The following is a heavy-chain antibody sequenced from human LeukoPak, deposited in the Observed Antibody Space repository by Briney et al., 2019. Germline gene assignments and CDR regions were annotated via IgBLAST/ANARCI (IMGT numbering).Heavy chain of an antibody. CDR3: AKENYDFSKTGTNNWFDP. J-gene: IGHJ5*02. D-gene: IGHD3-3*01. CDR2: IWYDGSNK. V-gene: IGHV3-33*06. CDR1: GFTFSSYG. Sequence: PGGSLRLSCAASGFTFSSYGMHWVRQAPGKGLEWVAVIWYDGSNKYYADSVKGRFTISRDNSKNTLYLQMNSLRAEDTAVYYCAKENYDFSKTGTNNWFDPWGQGTLVTVSS.